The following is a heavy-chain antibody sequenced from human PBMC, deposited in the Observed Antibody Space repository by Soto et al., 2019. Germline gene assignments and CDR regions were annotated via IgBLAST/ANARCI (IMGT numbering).Heavy chain of an antibody. J-gene: IGHJ6*02. CDR3: ARFSRGYSYGYPDYYYGMDV. V-gene: IGHV3-7*05. D-gene: IGHD5-18*01. CDR2: IKQDGSEK. Sequence: EVQLVESGGGLVQPGGSLRLSCAASGFTFSSYWMSWVRQAPGKGLEWVANIKQDGSEKYYVDSVKGRFTISRDNAKNSLYLQMNSLRAEDTAVYYCARFSRGYSYGYPDYYYGMDVWGQGTTGTVSS. CDR1: GFTFSSYW.